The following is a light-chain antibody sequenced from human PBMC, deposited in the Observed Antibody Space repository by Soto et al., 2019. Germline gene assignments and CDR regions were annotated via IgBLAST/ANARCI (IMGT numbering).Light chain of an antibody. Sequence: IVLTQSPGTLSLSPGERATLSCRASQDLNTRYSAWYQQKRGQPPSLLIFATSTRASGIPDRFSGSGSGRDFTLTIRRLEPDDSAVYFCQQYDTSARYIFGQGTSLDIK. V-gene: IGKV3-20*01. CDR3: QQYDTSARYI. J-gene: IGKJ2*01. CDR2: ATS. CDR1: QDLNTRY.